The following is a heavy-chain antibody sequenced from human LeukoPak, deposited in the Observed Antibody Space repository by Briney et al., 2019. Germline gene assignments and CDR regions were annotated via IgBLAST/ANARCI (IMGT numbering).Heavy chain of an antibody. V-gene: IGHV5-51*01. D-gene: IGHD6-13*01. J-gene: IGHJ4*02. CDR3: ARTQDRIAARS. Sequence: GESLKISCKGSGYSFTNYWIGWVRQIPGKGLEWMGIIYPRDSDTRYSPSFQGQVTISADKSIDTAYLQWSSLKASDTAIYYCARTQDRIAARSWGQGTLVTVSS. CDR2: IYPRDSDT. CDR1: GYSFTNYW.